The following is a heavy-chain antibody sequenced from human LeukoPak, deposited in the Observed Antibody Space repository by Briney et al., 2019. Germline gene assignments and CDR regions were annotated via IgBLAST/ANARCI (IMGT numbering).Heavy chain of an antibody. D-gene: IGHD3-3*01. J-gene: IGHJ4*02. CDR1: DGSISSYY. V-gene: IGHV4-59*01. Sequence: SETLSLTCTVSDGSISSYYWSWIRQPPGKGLEWIGYVYYSGTTNYNPSLRSRVTTSVDTSKNQFSLKVSSVTAADTAVYYCARVGSDGFWSGYYWLDYWGQGTLVTVSS. CDR3: ARVGSDGFWSGYYWLDY. CDR2: VYYSGTT.